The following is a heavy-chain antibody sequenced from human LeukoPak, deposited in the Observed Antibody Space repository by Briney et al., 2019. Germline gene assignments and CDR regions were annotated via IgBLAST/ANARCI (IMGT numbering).Heavy chain of an antibody. Sequence: SETLSLTCAVSGGSISSSNWWSWVRQPPGEGLEWIGEIYHSGSTNYNPSLKSRVTISVDKSKNQFSLKLSSVTAADTAVYYCARVRNDILTGYYLFDYWGQGTLVTVSS. CDR3: ARVRNDILTGYYLFDY. CDR2: IYHSGST. D-gene: IGHD3-9*01. CDR1: GGSISSSNW. V-gene: IGHV4-4*02. J-gene: IGHJ4*02.